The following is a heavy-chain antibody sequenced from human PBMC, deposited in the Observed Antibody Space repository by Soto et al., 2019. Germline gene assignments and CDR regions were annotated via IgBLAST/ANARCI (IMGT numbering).Heavy chain of an antibody. CDR2: IIPIFGTA. V-gene: IGHV1-69*13. D-gene: IGHD2-21*02. J-gene: IGHJ6*02. Sequence: GASVKVSCKASGGTFSSYAISWVRQAPGQGLEWMGGIIPIFGTANYAQKFQGRVTITADESTSTAYMELSSLRSEDTAVYYCARDRPLCGDCPTYYYYGMDVWGQGTTVTVSS. CDR3: ARDRPLCGDCPTYYYYGMDV. CDR1: GGTFSSYA.